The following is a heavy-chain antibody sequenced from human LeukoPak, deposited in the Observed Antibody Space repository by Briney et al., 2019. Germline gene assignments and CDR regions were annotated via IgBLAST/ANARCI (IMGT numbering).Heavy chain of an antibody. Sequence: PGGSLRLSCAASGYTFSSYSINWVRQAPGKGLEWVSSISVRSNYIYYADSVRGRFSISRDDARDSLYLQMNSLRAEDTAVYYCVRLGRNSDTSGFYYYYDYWGQGTLVTVSS. D-gene: IGHD3-22*01. CDR1: GYTFSSYS. CDR3: VRLGRNSDTSGFYYYYDY. V-gene: IGHV3-21*01. J-gene: IGHJ4*02. CDR2: ISVRSNYI.